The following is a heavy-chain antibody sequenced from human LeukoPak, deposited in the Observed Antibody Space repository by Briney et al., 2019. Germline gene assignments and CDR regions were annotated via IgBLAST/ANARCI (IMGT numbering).Heavy chain of an antibody. J-gene: IGHJ6*02. CDR3: ARPRGGNYGMDV. D-gene: IGHD3-10*01. CDR1: GGSMNNYY. Sequence: SETLSLTCTVSGGSMNNYYWNWIRQPAGKGLEWVGHIYSSGSTNYNPSLKSRVTISIDTSKSQFFLKLTSVTAADTAVYYCARPRGGNYGMDVWGQGTTVTVSS. CDR2: IYSSGST. V-gene: IGHV4-4*07.